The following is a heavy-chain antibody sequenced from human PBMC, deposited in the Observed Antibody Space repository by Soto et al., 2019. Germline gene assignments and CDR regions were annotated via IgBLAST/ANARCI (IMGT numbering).Heavy chain of an antibody. CDR3: ARVPYSSSWSKNYYYYGMDV. Sequence: GGSLSLSCAASGFDLSDFYMSWSRQAPRKWLEWVACVSSTSIYTYYADSVKGRFTISRDNSKNTLYLQMNSLRAEDTAVYYCARVPYSSSWSKNYYYYGMDVWGQGTTVTVSS. J-gene: IGHJ6*02. V-gene: IGHV3-11*06. CDR2: VSSTSIYT. CDR1: GFDLSDFY. D-gene: IGHD6-13*01.